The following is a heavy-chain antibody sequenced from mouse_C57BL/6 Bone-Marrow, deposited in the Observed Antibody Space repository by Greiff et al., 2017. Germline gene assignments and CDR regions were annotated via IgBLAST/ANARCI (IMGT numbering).Heavy chain of an antibody. D-gene: IGHD2-4*01. Sequence: VKLQESGAELVKPGASVKMSCKASGYTFTSYWITWVKQRPGQGLEWIGDIYPGSGSTNYNEKFKSKATLTVDTSSSTAYMQLSSLTSEDSAVYYCARDDYVDWYFDVWGTGTTVTVSS. J-gene: IGHJ1*03. CDR1: GYTFTSYW. CDR3: ARDDYVDWYFDV. V-gene: IGHV1-55*01. CDR2: IYPGSGST.